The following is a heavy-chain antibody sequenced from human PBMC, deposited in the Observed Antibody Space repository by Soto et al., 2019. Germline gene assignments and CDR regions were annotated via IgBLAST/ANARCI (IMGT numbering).Heavy chain of an antibody. CDR3: ARDRVESGYPEYFQH. V-gene: IGHV3-53*01. Sequence: EVQLVESGGGLIQPGGSLRPSCAASGFTVSRNYMSWVGQAPGKGLEWVSVIYSGGSTYYADSVKGRFTISRDNSKNTLYLQMNSLRAEDTAVYYCARDRVESGYPEYFQHWGQGTLVTVSS. CDR2: IYSGGST. CDR1: GFTVSRNY. J-gene: IGHJ1*01. D-gene: IGHD3-22*01.